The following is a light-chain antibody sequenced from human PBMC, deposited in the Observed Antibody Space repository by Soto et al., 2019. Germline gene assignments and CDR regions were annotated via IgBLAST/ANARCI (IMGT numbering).Light chain of an antibody. Sequence: EIVLTQSPGTLSLSPGERATLSCRAGQSVSSNSLAWYHQKPGQPPRLLMYGASSRATGIPDRFSGSGSGTDFTLTISRLEPEDFAVYYCQQYVSSPWAFGQGTKVDI. CDR3: QQYVSSPWA. J-gene: IGKJ1*01. CDR2: GAS. CDR1: QSVSSNS. V-gene: IGKV3-20*01.